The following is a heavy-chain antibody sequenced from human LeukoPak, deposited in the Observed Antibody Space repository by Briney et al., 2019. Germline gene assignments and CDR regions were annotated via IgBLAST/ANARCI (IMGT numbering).Heavy chain of an antibody. V-gene: IGHV1-69*06. CDR2: IIPIFGTA. Sequence: SVKVSCKASGGTFSSYAISWARQAPGQGLEWMGGIIPIFGTANYAQKFQGRVTITADKSTSTAYMELSSLRSEDTAVYYCARDGRGIVVVPAAARQDADYYYYYMDVWGKGTTVTVSS. CDR1: GGTFSSYA. D-gene: IGHD2-2*01. CDR3: ARDGRGIVVVPAAARQDADYYYYYMDV. J-gene: IGHJ6*03.